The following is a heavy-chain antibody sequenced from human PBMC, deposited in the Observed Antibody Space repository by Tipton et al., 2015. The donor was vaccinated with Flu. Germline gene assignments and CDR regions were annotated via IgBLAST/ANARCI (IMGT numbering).Heavy chain of an antibody. V-gene: IGHV4-59*08. Sequence: TLSLTCTVSGGSISSYYWSWIRQPPGKGLEWIGYIYCSGSTNYNPSLKSRVTISVDTSKNQFSLKLSSVTAADTAVYYCARARDSSGYFYNWFDPWGQGTLVTVSS. D-gene: IGHD3-22*01. CDR1: GGSISSYY. CDR3: ARARDSSGYFYNWFDP. J-gene: IGHJ5*02. CDR2: IYCSGST.